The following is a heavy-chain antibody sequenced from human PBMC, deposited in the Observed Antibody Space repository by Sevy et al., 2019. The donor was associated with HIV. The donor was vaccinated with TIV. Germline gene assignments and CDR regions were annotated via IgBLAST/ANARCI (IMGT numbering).Heavy chain of an antibody. CDR2: IWYDGSNK. V-gene: IGHV3-33*01. CDR1: GFTFSSYG. J-gene: IGHJ3*02. CDR3: ARDAGDGADGNDAFDI. Sequence: GESLKISCAASGFTFSSYGMHWVRQTPGKGLEWVAVIWYDGSNKYYADSVKGRFTISRDNSKNTLYLQMNSLRAEDTAVYYCARDAGDGADGNDAFDIWGQGTMVTVSS. D-gene: IGHD6-6*01.